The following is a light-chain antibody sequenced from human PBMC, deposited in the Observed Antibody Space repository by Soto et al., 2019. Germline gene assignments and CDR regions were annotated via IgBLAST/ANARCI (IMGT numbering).Light chain of an antibody. CDR1: QSVSSS. V-gene: IGKV3-11*01. CDR3: QQRSNLPLS. J-gene: IGKJ4*01. Sequence: EIVLTQSPVTLSLSPGERATLSCRASQSVSSSLAWYQQKPGQAPRLLIYDASNRATGIPARFSGNGSETDFNLTVSSLEPEDFSVYYCQQRSNLPLSFGGGTKVEIK. CDR2: DAS.